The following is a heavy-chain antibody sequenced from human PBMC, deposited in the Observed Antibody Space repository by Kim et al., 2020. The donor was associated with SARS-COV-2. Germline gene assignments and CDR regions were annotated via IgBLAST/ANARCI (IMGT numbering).Heavy chain of an antibody. Sequence: SETLSLTCTVSGGSISSGGYYWSWIRQHPGKGLEWIGYIYYSGSTYYNPSLKSRATISVDTSKNQFSLKLSSVTAADTAVYYCARASITMIVVVTAFDIWGQGTMVTVSS. D-gene: IGHD3-22*01. CDR3: ARASITMIVVVTAFDI. V-gene: IGHV4-31*03. CDR1: GGSISSGGYY. CDR2: IYYSGST. J-gene: IGHJ3*02.